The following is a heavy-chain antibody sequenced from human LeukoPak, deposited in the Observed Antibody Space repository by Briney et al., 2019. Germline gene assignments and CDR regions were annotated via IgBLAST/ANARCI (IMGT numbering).Heavy chain of an antibody. V-gene: IGHV3-23*01. CDR3: TTDVVVPAARGDY. CDR2: ISGSGGST. D-gene: IGHD2-2*01. CDR1: GFTFSSYA. J-gene: IGHJ4*02. Sequence: PGGSLRLSCAASGFTFSSYAMSWVRQAPGKGLEWVSAISGSGGSTYYADSVKGRFTISRDNSKNTLYLQMNSLKTEDTAVYYCTTDVVVPAARGDYWGQGTLVTVSS.